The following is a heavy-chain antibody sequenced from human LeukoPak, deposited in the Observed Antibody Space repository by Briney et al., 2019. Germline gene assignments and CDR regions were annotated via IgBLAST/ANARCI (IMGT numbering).Heavy chain of an antibody. CDR2: IYTSGST. D-gene: IGHD5-24*01. J-gene: IGHJ4*02. CDR1: GFTFSSYA. CDR3: ARWAFRDGYNSAFFDY. Sequence: GSLRLSCAASGFTFSSYAMSWVRQAPGKGLEWIGRIYTSGSTNYNPSLKSRVTISVDTSKNQFSLKLSSVTAADTAVYYCARWAFRDGYNSAFFDYWGQGTLVTVSS. V-gene: IGHV4-4*08.